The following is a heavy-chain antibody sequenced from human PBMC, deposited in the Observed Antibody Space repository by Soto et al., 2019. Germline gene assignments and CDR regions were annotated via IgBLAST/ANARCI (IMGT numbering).Heavy chain of an antibody. Sequence: GESLKISCKGPGHLFNNHWIGWVRQTPGKGLEWMGLIFTRDSEAKTSPSFQGHVSFSVDNSINTVYLQWTSLKTTDTGIYFCARGYFDSGHGYDLWGQGTLVTVS. D-gene: IGHD3-10*01. CDR1: GHLFNNHW. CDR3: ARGYFDSGHGYDL. CDR2: IFTRDSEA. J-gene: IGHJ5*02. V-gene: IGHV5-51*01.